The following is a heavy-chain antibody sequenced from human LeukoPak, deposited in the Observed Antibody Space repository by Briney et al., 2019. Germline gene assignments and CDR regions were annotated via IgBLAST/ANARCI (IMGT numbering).Heavy chain of an antibody. D-gene: IGHD7-27*01. CDR2: ISASSVTI. V-gene: IGHV3-48*02. J-gene: IGHJ4*02. Sequence: PGGSLRLSCAASGFTFSNYAMNWVRQAPGKGLEWVSYISASSVTIYDADSVKGRFTIFRDNAKNSLYLHMNSLRDEDTAVYYCARDPGFFDYWGQGTLVTVSS. CDR1: GFTFSNYA. CDR3: ARDPGFFDY.